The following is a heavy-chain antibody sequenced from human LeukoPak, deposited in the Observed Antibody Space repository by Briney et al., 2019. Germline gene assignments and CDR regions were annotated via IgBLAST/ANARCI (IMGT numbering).Heavy chain of an antibody. D-gene: IGHD3-22*01. CDR2: IIPIFGTA. V-gene: IGHV1-69*05. Sequence: SVKVSCKASGGTFSSYAISWVRQAPGQGLEWMGGIIPIFGTANYAQKFQGRVTITTDESTSTAYMELSSLRSEDTAVYYCARDKYRDTMIVVAPDYWGQGTLVTVSS. J-gene: IGHJ4*02. CDR1: GGTFSSYA. CDR3: ARDKYRDTMIVVAPDY.